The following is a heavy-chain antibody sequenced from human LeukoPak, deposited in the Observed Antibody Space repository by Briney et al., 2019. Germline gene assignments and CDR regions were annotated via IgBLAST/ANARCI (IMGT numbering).Heavy chain of an antibody. CDR1: GYSFTNYW. V-gene: IGHV5-51*01. D-gene: IGHD3-10*01. Sequence: GESLKISCKGSGYSFTNYWIGWVRQMPGKGLEWMGIIYPGDSDTRYSPSFQGQVTISADKSISTAYLQWSSLKASDTAIYYCARSNAAPLGGFDYWGQGTLVTVSS. J-gene: IGHJ4*02. CDR3: ARSNAAPLGGFDY. CDR2: IYPGDSDT.